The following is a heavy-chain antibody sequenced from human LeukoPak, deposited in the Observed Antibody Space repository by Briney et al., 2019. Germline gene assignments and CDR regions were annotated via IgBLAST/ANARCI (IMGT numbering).Heavy chain of an antibody. Sequence: NPSETLSLTCAVYGGSFSGYYWSWIRQPPGKGLEWIGEINHSRSTNYNPSLKSRVTISLDTSKSQFSLKVRYVTAADTAVYYCARGLNDSWTGENYWGQGTLVTVSS. D-gene: IGHD3-3*01. J-gene: IGHJ4*02. CDR2: INHSRST. CDR3: ARGLNDSWTGENY. V-gene: IGHV4-34*01. CDR1: GGSFSGYY.